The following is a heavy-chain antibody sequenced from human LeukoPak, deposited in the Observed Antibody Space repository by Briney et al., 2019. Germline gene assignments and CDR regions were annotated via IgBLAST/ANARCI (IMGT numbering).Heavy chain of an antibody. D-gene: IGHD6-13*01. CDR3: ARSAGSSSWSSPLDY. V-gene: IGHV1-18*01. CDR1: GYTFTSYG. J-gene: IGHJ4*02. CDR2: ISAYNGNT. Sequence: ASVKVSCKASGYTFTSYGTSWVRQAPGQGLEWMGWISAYNGNTNYAQKFQGRVTMTTDTSTSTAYMELRSLRSDDTAVYYCARSAGSSSWSSPLDYWGQGTLVTVSS.